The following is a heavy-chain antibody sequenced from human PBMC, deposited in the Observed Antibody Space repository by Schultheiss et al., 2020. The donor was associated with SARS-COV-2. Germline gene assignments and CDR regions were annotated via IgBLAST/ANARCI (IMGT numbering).Heavy chain of an antibody. D-gene: IGHD3-16*01. CDR2: INPNAGST. CDR3: ARDRRITFGGAMLNNY. V-gene: IGHV1-46*01. J-gene: IGHJ4*02. Sequence: ASVKVSCKASGYTFTSYYMHWVRQAPGQGLEWLGIINPNAGSTSYAQKFQGRVTMTRDTSTSSVYMELSSLRSEDTAVYYCARDRRITFGGAMLNNYWSQGTLVTVSS. CDR1: GYTFTSYY.